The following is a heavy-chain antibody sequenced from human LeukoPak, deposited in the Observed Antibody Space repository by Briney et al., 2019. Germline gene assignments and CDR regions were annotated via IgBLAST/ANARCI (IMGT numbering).Heavy chain of an antibody. D-gene: IGHD6-13*01. CDR3: AREASSSRFLYYYYGMDV. J-gene: IGHJ6*02. V-gene: IGHV3-33*01. CDR2: IWYDGSNK. Sequence: GGSLRLSCAASGFTFSSYGMHWVRQAPGKGLEWVAVIWYDGSNKYYADSVKGRFTISRDNSKNTLYLQMNSLRAEDTAVYYCAREASSSRFLYYYYGMDVWGQGTTVTVSS. CDR1: GFTFSSYG.